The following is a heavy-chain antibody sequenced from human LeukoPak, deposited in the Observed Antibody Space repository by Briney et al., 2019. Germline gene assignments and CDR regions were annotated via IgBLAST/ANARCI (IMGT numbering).Heavy chain of an antibody. V-gene: IGHV1-46*01. J-gene: IGHJ4*02. CDR3: ARDYDILTGFPYYFDY. CDR2: INPSGGST. CDR1: GYTFTSYY. Sequence: ASVKVSCKASGYTFTSYYMHWVRQAPGQGLEWMGIINPSGGSTSYAQKFQGRVTMTRGTSTSTVYMELSSLRSEDTAVYYCARDYDILTGFPYYFDYWGQGTLVTVSS. D-gene: IGHD3-9*01.